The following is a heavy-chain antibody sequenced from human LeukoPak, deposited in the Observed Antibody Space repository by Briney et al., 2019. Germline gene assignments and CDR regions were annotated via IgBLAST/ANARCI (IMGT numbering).Heavy chain of an antibody. V-gene: IGHV1-3*02. CDR3: GRSKSAWDPFDY. CDR2: SNTGNGDT. D-gene: IGHD1-26*01. Sequence: GASVKVSCKASGYTFTTYAVHWVRQAPGQRLEWMGWSNTGNGDTKYSQEFQGRVTITRNTSASTAYMELSSLRSEDMAVYFFGRSKSAWDPFDYWGQGTLVTVSS. J-gene: IGHJ4*02. CDR1: GYTFTTYA.